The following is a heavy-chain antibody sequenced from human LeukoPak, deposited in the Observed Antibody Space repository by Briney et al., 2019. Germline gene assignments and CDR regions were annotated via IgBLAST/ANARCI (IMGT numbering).Heavy chain of an antibody. CDR1: GGSFSGYY. Sequence: SETLSLTCAVYGGSFSGYYWSWIRQPPGKGLEWIGEINHSGSTNYNPSLKSRVTISVDTSKNQFSLKLGSVTAADTAVYYCARRTHCSSTSCYANYYYYMDVWGKGTTVTVSS. CDR2: INHSGST. J-gene: IGHJ6*03. CDR3: ARRTHCSSTSCYANYYYYMDV. D-gene: IGHD2-2*01. V-gene: IGHV4-34*01.